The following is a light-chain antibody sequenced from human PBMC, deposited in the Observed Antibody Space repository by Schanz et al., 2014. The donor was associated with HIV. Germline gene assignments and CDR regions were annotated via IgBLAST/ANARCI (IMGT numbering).Light chain of an antibody. CDR2: EVT. CDR3: SSFAGRRNLL. V-gene: IGLV2-8*01. J-gene: IGLJ3*02. Sequence: QSALTQPATVSGSPGQSVTITCTGTSSDVGGYDFVSWYQQHPGKAPKLMIYEVTKRPLGVPNRFSGSKSGNTASLTVSGLQADDEADYYCSSFAGRRNLLFGGGTKVTVL. CDR1: SSDVGGYDF.